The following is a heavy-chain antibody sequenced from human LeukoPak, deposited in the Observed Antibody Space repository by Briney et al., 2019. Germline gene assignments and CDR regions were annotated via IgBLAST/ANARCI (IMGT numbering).Heavy chain of an antibody. D-gene: IGHD3-10*01. CDR3: AKSLYGSGSYYNWFDP. J-gene: IGHJ5*02. CDR2: IYYTGST. V-gene: IGHV4-59*12. Sequence: SETLSLTCTVSGDSISTYYWTWIRQPPGKGLEWIAYIYYTGSTNYNPSLKSRVTISVDTSKNQFSLKLSSVTAADTAVYYCAKSLYGSGSYYNWFDPWGQGTLVTVSS. CDR1: GDSISTYY.